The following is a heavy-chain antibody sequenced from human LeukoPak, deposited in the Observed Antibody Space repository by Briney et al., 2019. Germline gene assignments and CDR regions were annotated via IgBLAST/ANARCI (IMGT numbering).Heavy chain of an antibody. CDR2: IKQNGREK. Sequence: GGSLRLSCAASGFTFSSYWMNWVRQAPGKGREWVANIKQNGREKYYVDSVKGRFTISRDNAKNSLYLQMNSLRAEDTAVCYCARDLDPSSSPFPYYFDYWGQGTLVTVSS. D-gene: IGHD6-6*01. V-gene: IGHV3-7*01. CDR3: ARDLDPSSSPFPYYFDY. J-gene: IGHJ4*02. CDR1: GFTFSSYW.